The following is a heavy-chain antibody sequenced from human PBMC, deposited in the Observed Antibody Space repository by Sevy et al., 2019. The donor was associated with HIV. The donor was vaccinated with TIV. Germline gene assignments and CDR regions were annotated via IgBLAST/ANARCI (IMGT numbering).Heavy chain of an antibody. CDR3: ARLLCGSSTSCYPHYYYGMDV. CDR1: GGSISSGGYY. D-gene: IGHD2-2*01. V-gene: IGHV4-31*03. Sequence: SETLSLTCTVSGGSISSGGYYWSWIRQHPGKGLEWIGYIYYSGSTYYNPSLKSRVTISVDTSKNQFSLKLSSVTAADTAVYYCARLLCGSSTSCYPHYYYGMDVWGQGTTLTVSS. CDR2: IYYSGST. J-gene: IGHJ6*02.